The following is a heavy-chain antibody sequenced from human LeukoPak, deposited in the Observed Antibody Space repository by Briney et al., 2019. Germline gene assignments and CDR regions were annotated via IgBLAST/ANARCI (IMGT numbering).Heavy chain of an antibody. D-gene: IGHD6-13*01. V-gene: IGHV3-23*01. CDR2: ISGSGGST. J-gene: IGHJ6*02. Sequence: PGGSLRLSCAASGFTFSSYAMSWVRQAPGKGLEWVSAISGSGGSTHYADSVKGRFTISRDNSKNTLYLQMNSLRAEDTAVYYCAKAVAAHRYYYYYYGMDVWGQGTTVTVSS. CDR1: GFTFSSYA. CDR3: AKAVAAHRYYYYYYGMDV.